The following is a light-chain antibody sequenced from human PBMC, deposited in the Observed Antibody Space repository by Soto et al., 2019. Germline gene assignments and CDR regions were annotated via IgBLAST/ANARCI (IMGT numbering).Light chain of an antibody. Sequence: QSVLTQPPSASGTPGQRVTISCSGSRSNIGGNYVSWYQQVPGTAPKLLIYRNNQWPSGVPDRFSGSKSGTSASLAISGLRSEDEADYYCAVWDDSLSGHYVFGTGTNLTVL. J-gene: IGLJ1*01. V-gene: IGLV1-47*01. CDR2: RNN. CDR3: AVWDDSLSGHYV. CDR1: RSNIGGNY.